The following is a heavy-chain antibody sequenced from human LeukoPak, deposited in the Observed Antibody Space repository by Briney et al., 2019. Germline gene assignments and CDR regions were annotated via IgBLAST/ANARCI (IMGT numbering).Heavy chain of an antibody. CDR1: GYTFTGYY. CDR3: AREVGDAAEYFQH. Sequence: ASVKVSXKASGYTFTGYYMHWVRQAPGQGLEWMGWINPNSGGTNYAQKFQGRVTMTRDTSISTAYMELSRLRSDDTAVYYCAREVGDAAEYFQHWGQGTLVTVSS. D-gene: IGHD2-21*02. V-gene: IGHV1-2*02. CDR2: INPNSGGT. J-gene: IGHJ1*01.